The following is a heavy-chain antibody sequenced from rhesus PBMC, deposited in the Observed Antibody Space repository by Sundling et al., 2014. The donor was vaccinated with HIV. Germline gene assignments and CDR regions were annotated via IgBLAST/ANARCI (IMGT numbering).Heavy chain of an antibody. V-gene: IGHV4-160*01. CDR3: ARLTSYYALDS. Sequence: QVQLQESGPGLLKPSETLSLTCAVSGGSISGDYGWGWIRQPPGKELEWIGSIYGSGGNTDYNPSLKSRVTISTDTSTNRFSLQLTSLTAADTAVYYCARLTSYYALDSWGPGVVVTVSS. J-gene: IGHJ6*01. CDR1: GGSISGDYG. D-gene: IGHD3-9*01. CDR2: IYGSGGNT.